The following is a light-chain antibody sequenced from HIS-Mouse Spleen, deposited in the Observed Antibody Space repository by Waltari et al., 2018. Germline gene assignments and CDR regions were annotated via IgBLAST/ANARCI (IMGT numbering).Light chain of an antibody. CDR3: YSAADNNVV. V-gene: IGLV3-27*01. CDR1: VLAKKY. CDR2: KDS. Sequence: SYELTQPSSVSVSPGQTARIPCSGDVLAKKYARWFQKKPGQAPVLGIYKDSERPSGIPERFSGSSSGTTVTLTISGAQVEDEADYYCYSAADNNVVFGGGTKLTVL. J-gene: IGLJ2*01.